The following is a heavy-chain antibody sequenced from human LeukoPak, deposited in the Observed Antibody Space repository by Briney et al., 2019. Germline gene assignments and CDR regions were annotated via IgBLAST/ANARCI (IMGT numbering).Heavy chain of an antibody. D-gene: IGHD4-17*01. CDR3: ARGRYYLDS. Sequence: GGSLRLSRAASGFTFSNAWMNWVRQAPGKGLVWVSRFNSDGRNTYYADSVKGRFTISRDNAKNTLYLQMNSLRAEDTAVYYCARGRYYLDSWGQGTLVTVSS. CDR2: FNSDGRNT. CDR1: GFTFSNAW. V-gene: IGHV3-74*01. J-gene: IGHJ4*02.